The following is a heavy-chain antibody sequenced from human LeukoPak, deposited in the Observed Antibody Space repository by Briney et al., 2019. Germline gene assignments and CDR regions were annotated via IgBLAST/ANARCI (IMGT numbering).Heavy chain of an antibody. J-gene: IGHJ6*03. Sequence: PSETLSLTCAVYGGSFSGYYWSWIRQPPGKGLEWIGEINHSGSTNYNPSLKSQVTISVDTSKNQFSLKLSSVTAADTAVYYCARRTYYYMDVWGKGTTVTVSS. CDR1: GGSFSGYY. CDR3: ARRTYYYMDV. CDR2: INHSGST. V-gene: IGHV4-34*01.